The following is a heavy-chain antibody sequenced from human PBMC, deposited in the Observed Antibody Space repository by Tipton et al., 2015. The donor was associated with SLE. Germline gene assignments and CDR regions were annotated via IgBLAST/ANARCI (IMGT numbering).Heavy chain of an antibody. Sequence: SLRLSCAASGFTFSSYSMNWVRQAPGKGLEWVSSISSSSSYIYYADSVKGRFTISRDNAKNSLYLQMNSLRAEDTAVYYCARGDTIFGVVNDYWGQGTLVTVSS. CDR2: ISSSSSYI. CDR3: ARGDTIFGVVNDY. CDR1: GFTFSSYS. V-gene: IGHV3-21*01. D-gene: IGHD3-3*01. J-gene: IGHJ4*02.